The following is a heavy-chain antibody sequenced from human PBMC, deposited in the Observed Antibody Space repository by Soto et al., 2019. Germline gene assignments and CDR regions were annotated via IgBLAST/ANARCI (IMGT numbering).Heavy chain of an antibody. CDR3: AKDHCSSTSCYMDFDY. CDR1: GFTFSSYA. CDR2: ISGSGGST. J-gene: IGHJ4*02. V-gene: IGHV3-23*01. Sequence: GGSLRLSCAASGFTFSSYAMSWVRQAPGKGLEWVSAISGSGGSTYYADSVKGRFTISRDNSKNTLYLQMNSLRAEDTAVYYCAKDHCSSTSCYMDFDYWGQGTLVTVSS. D-gene: IGHD2-2*02.